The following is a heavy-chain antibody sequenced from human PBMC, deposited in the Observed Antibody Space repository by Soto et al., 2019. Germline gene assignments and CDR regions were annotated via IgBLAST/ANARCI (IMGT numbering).Heavy chain of an antibody. CDR1: GFAFDRFA. D-gene: IGHD3-9*01. Sequence: EVKLLESGGGLVQPGGPLRLSCTASGFAFDRFAMNWVRQAPGKGLQWVSSISYSGGSRYYADSVKGRFTVSRDNSKKTLFLQINNLRAEDTAVYYCAKATDTEYYDIDYWGQGTLVTVAS. V-gene: IGHV3-23*01. CDR2: ISYSGGSR. J-gene: IGHJ4*02. CDR3: AKATDTEYYDIDY.